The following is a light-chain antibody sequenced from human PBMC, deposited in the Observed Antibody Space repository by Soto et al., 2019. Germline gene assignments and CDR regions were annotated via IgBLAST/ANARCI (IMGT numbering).Light chain of an antibody. J-gene: IGKJ4*01. CDR2: DAS. CDR1: QRVGSY. V-gene: IGKV3-11*02. CDR3: QQRSNWPPLT. Sequence: EIEVTQSTATLSLSPGEIATLSCRTSQRVGSYLAWYQKKSGQAPRLLIYDASNRATGIPAMFSGGGSGRDFTLTITSLEPEDFAVYYCQQRSNWPPLTFGGGTKVEI.